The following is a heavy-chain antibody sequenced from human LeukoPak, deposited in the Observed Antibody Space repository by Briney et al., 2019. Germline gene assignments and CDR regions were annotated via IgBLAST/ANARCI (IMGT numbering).Heavy chain of an antibody. D-gene: IGHD6-13*01. CDR3: ARLGGGQQLGNAFDI. Sequence: GESLKISWKGSGYSFTSYWIGWVRQMPGKGLEWMGIIYPGDSDTRYSPSFQGQVTISADKSISTAYLQWSSLKASDTAMYYCARLGGGQQLGNAFDIWGQGTMVTVSS. V-gene: IGHV5-51*01. J-gene: IGHJ3*02. CDR1: GYSFTSYW. CDR2: IYPGDSDT.